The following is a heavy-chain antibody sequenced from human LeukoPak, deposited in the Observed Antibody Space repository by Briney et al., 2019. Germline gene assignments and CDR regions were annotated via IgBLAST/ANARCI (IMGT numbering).Heavy chain of an antibody. CDR2: IHYSEST. CDR3: ARVSAAGMEFHYGMDV. CDR1: GGPIRSYY. V-gene: IGHV4-59*01. D-gene: IGHD6-13*01. J-gene: IGHJ6*02. Sequence: PSQTLSLTCTVSGGPIRSYYWSWMRQPPGKGLEWIGNIHYSESTNFNPSLKSRVAIAVDTSKNQFSLSMRSVTAADTAVYYCARVSAAGMEFHYGMDVWGQGTTVFVSS.